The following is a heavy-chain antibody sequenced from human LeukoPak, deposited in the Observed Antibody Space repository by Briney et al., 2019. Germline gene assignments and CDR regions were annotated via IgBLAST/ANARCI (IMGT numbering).Heavy chain of an antibody. CDR1: GGTFSSYA. CDR2: IIPIFGTA. V-gene: IGHV1-69*01. CDR3: ARDSNIAAASLQTLVD. D-gene: IGHD6-13*01. Sequence: ASVKVSCKASGGTFSSYAISWVRQAPGQGLEWMGGIIPIFGTANYAQKFQGRVTITADESTSTAYMELSSLRSEDTAVYYCARDSNIAAASLQTLVDWGQGTPVTVSS. J-gene: IGHJ4*02.